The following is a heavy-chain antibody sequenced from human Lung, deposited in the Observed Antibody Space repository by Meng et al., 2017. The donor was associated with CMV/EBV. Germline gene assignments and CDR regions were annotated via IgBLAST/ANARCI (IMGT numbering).Heavy chain of an antibody. J-gene: IGHJ4*02. Sequence: ASAXVSCKASGYTFTDHYFHWVRQAPGQGREWMGWIYPNSGGTHYAQKFQGRLTVTTDTSISTGYMELSSLGSDDTAVYYCAGDNDWGPDYWGQGTLVTSPQ. CDR3: AGDNDWGPDY. CDR2: IYPNSGGT. D-gene: IGHD3-9*01. CDR1: GYTFTDHY. V-gene: IGHV1-2*02.